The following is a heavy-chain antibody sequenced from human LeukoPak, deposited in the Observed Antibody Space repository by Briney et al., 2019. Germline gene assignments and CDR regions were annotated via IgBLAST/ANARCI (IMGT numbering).Heavy chain of an antibody. CDR3: ARHSSEYGDYVFDY. D-gene: IGHD4-17*01. CDR2: VYYSGST. Sequence: PSETLSLTCTVSGGSVSSINSHWGWIRQPPGKELEWIGSVYYSGSTYYNPSLKSRLTISVDASSNHFSLKLSSVTAADTAVYYCARHSSEYGDYVFDYWGQGTLVTVSS. J-gene: IGHJ4*02. CDR1: GGSVSSINSH. V-gene: IGHV4-39*01.